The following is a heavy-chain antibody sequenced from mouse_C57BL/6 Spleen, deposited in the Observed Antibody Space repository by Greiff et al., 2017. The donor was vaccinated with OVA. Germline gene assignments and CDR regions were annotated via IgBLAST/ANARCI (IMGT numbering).Heavy chain of an antibody. CDR3: ARSGWLLPYYFDD. CDR2: IYPGDGDT. Sequence: QFQLQQSGPELVKPGASVKISCKASGYAFSSSWMNWVKQRPGKGLEWIGRIYPGDGDTNYNGKFKGKATLTADKSSSTAYMQLSSLTSEDSAVYFCARSGWLLPYYFDDWGQGTTLTVSS. V-gene: IGHV1-82*01. CDR1: GYAFSSSW. D-gene: IGHD2-3*01. J-gene: IGHJ2*01.